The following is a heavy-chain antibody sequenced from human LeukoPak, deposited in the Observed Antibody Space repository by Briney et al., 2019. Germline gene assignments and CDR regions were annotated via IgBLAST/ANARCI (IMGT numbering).Heavy chain of an antibody. J-gene: IGHJ4*02. CDR3: ASGSHFDY. Sequence: GGSLRLSCAGSGFTFDDYGMDWLRQVPGKGLERVSGINRNGGSTAYADSVKGRFTSSRDNAKNSLYLQMNSLRAEDTAVYYCASGSHFDYWGQGTLVTVSS. CDR1: GFTFDDYG. CDR2: INRNGGST. V-gene: IGHV3-20*04. D-gene: IGHD1-26*01.